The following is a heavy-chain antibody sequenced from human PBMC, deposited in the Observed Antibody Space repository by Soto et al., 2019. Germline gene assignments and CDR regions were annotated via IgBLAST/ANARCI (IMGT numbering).Heavy chain of an antibody. CDR3: ARVSIAVAGIAYYFDY. CDR2: ISHDGSNK. D-gene: IGHD6-19*01. V-gene: IGHV3-30-3*01. J-gene: IGHJ4*02. CDR1: GFSFSSCA. Sequence: QVQLVESGGGVVQPGRSLRLSCAASGFSFSSCAMHWVRQAPGKGLEWVAVISHDGSNKYYADSVKGRFTISRDNSKNTLYLQMISLRPEDTAVYYCARVSIAVAGIAYYFDYWGQGTLVTVSS.